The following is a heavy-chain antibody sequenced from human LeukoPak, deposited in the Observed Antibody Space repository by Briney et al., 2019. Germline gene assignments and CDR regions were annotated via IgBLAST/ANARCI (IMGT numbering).Heavy chain of an antibody. Sequence: SETLSLTCAVSGSSISSGYYWGWIRQPPGKGLEWFGSIYHRGSTYYNASLQSRVTISVDTSKNQFSLKLSSVTAADTAVYYCARESDTAMVNWYFDLWGRGTLVTVSS. CDR1: GSSISSGYY. CDR2: IYHRGST. CDR3: ARESDTAMVNWYFDL. V-gene: IGHV4-38-2*02. D-gene: IGHD5-18*01. J-gene: IGHJ2*01.